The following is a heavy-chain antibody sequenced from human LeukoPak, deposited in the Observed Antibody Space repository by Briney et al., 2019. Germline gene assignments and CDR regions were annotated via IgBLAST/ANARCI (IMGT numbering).Heavy chain of an antibody. V-gene: IGHV5-51*01. Sequence: LGESLKISCKGSGYSFTSYWIGWVRQMHGKGLEGMGIIYPGDSDTRYSPSFQGQVTISAEKSHSTSYLQWSSLKASDTAMYCCARSITMVRGVPYSWFDPWGQGTLVTVSS. CDR1: GYSFTSYW. CDR3: ARSITMVRGVPYSWFDP. CDR2: IYPGDSDT. D-gene: IGHD3-10*01. J-gene: IGHJ5*02.